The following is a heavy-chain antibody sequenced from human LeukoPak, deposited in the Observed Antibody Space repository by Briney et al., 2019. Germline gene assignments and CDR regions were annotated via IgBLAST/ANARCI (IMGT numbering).Heavy chain of an antibody. CDR1: GGSFSGYY. D-gene: IGHD5-12*01. Sequence: SETLSLTCAVYGGSFSGYYWSWIRQPPGKGLEWIGEIHHSGSTNYNPSLKSRVTISVDTSKNQFSLKLSSVTAADTAVYYCALRGRYSGYSYYYYGMDVWGKGTTVTVSS. CDR2: IHHSGST. V-gene: IGHV4-34*01. CDR3: ALRGRYSGYSYYYYGMDV. J-gene: IGHJ6*04.